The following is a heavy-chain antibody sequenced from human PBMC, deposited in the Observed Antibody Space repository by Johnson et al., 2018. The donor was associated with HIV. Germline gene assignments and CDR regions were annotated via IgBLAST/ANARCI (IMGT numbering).Heavy chain of an antibody. Sequence: QVLLVESGGGLVKPGGSLRLSCAASGFTFSDYYMSWIRQAPGKGLEWVSYISSSGSIMYYVDSVKGRFTISRDTAKNTLYLQMNSLRVEDTAVYYCAKGADYADYEGAFDIWGQGTMVTVSS. D-gene: IGHD4-17*01. CDR3: AKGADYADYEGAFDI. V-gene: IGHV3-11*04. CDR2: ISSSGSIM. CDR1: GFTFSDYY. J-gene: IGHJ3*02.